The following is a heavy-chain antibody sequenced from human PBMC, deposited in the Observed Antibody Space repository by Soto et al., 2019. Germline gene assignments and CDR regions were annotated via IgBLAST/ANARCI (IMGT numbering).Heavy chain of an antibody. J-gene: IGHJ6*02. CDR1: GDSVSSYSAA. V-gene: IGHV6-1*01. Sequence: PSQTLSLPCAISGDSVSSYSAAWNWIRQSPSRGLEWLGRTYYRSKWYNDYAVSVKSRITINPDTSKNQFSLQLNSVTPEDTAVYYCARGQSIAAAYAYYYYGMDVWGQGTTVTVSS. CDR3: ARGQSIAAAYAYYYYGMDV. CDR2: TYYRSKWYN. D-gene: IGHD6-13*01.